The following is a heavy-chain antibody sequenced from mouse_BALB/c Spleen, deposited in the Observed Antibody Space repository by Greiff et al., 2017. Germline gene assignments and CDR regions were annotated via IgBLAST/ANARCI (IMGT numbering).Heavy chain of an antibody. Sequence: VQLVESGAELAKPGASVKMSCKASGYTFTSYWMHWVKQRPGQGLEWIGYINPSTGYTEYNQKFKDKATLTADKSSSTAYMQLSSLTSEDSAVYYCARGRYSNNYFEYWGEDATLT. CDR1: GYTFTSYW. V-gene: IGHV1-7*01. CDR3: ARGRYSNNYFEY. J-gene: IGHJ2*01. CDR2: INPSTGYT. D-gene: IGHD2-5*01.